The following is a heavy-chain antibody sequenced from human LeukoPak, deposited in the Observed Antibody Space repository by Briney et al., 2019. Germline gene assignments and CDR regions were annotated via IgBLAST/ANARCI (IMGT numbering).Heavy chain of an antibody. CDR2: INHSGST. CDR3: ARASPGPSSSSTNLYA. CDR1: GGSISSSSYY. V-gene: IGHV4-39*07. D-gene: IGHD6-6*01. J-gene: IGHJ5*02. Sequence: SETLSLTCSVSGGSISSSSYYWGWIRQPPGKGLEWIGEINHSGSTNYNPSLKSRVTISVDTSKNQFSLKLSSVTAADTAVYYCARASPGPSSSSTNLYAWGQGTLVTVSS.